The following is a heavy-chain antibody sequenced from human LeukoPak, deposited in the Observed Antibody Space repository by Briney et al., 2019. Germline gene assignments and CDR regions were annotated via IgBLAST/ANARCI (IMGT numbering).Heavy chain of an antibody. CDR1: GYTFTSYG. CDR3: ARDRRRYDILTGYCKSPHFDY. D-gene: IGHD3-9*01. V-gene: IGHV1-18*04. J-gene: IGHJ4*02. Sequence: ASVKVSRKASGYTFTSYGISWVRQAPGQGLEWMGWISAYNGNTNYAQKLQGRVTMTTDTSTSTAYMELRSLRSDDTAVYYCARDRRRYDILTGYCKSPHFDYWGQGTLVTVSS. CDR2: ISAYNGNT.